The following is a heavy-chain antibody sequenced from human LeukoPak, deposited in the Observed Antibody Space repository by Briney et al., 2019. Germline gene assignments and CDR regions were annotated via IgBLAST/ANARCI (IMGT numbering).Heavy chain of an antibody. V-gene: IGHV3-48*01. J-gene: IGHJ4*02. Sequence: PGGSLRLSCAASGFTFSSYRMNWVRQAPGRGLEWVSYISSSSSTIYYADSVKGRFTISRDNSKNTLYLQVNSLRAEDTAVYYCAQLTGYYMPFLSYWGQGTLVTVSS. CDR1: GFTFSSYR. CDR3: AQLTGYYMPFLSY. CDR2: ISSSSSTI. D-gene: IGHD3-9*01.